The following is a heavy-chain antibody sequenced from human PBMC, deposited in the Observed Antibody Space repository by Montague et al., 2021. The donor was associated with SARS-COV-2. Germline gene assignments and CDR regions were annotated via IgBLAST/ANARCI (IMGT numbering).Heavy chain of an antibody. CDR1: GGSISSHF. D-gene: IGHD3-10*01. J-gene: IGHJ5*02. CDR2: INSNGGT. CDR3: ARATSVRGAVSWFDP. Sequence: SETLSLTCTVSGGSISSHFWSFIGQPPGKGLEWIGYINSNGGTNDNPSLRSRLTMSVDTSKNQFSLQLRSMTPADTAVYFCARATSVRGAVSWFDPWGQGILVTVSS. V-gene: IGHV4-59*11.